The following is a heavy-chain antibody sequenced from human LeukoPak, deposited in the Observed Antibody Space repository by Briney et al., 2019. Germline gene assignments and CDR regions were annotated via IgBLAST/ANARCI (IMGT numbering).Heavy chain of an antibody. D-gene: IGHD3-22*01. Sequence: SVKVSCKASGGTFSSYANSWVRQAPGQGLEWMGGIIPIFGTANYAQKFQGRVTITADESTSTAYMELSSLRSEDTAVYYCARDYHDSSGYQGDYFDYWGQGTLVTVSS. CDR2: IIPIFGTA. CDR3: ARDYHDSSGYQGDYFDY. CDR1: GGTFSSYA. V-gene: IGHV1-69*13. J-gene: IGHJ4*02.